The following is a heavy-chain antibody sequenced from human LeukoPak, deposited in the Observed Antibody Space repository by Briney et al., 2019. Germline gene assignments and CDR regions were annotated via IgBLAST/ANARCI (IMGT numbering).Heavy chain of an antibody. V-gene: IGHV3-21*01. J-gene: IGHJ4*02. Sequence: GGSLRLSCAASGFTFSSYSMNWVRQAPGKGLEWVSSISSSSSYIYYADSVKGRFTISRDNAKNSLYLQMNSLRAEDTAVYYCATRDTWDIVVVPAAIWGQGTLVTVSS. CDR1: GFTFSSYS. CDR2: ISSSSSYI. D-gene: IGHD2-2*01. CDR3: ATRDTWDIVVVPAAI.